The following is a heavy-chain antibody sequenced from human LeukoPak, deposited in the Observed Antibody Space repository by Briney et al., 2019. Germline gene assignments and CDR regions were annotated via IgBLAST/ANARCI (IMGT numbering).Heavy chain of an antibody. CDR2: ISWNSGSI. Sequence: GRSLRLSCAASGFTFDGYAMHWVRQAPGKGLEWVSGISWNSGSIGYADSVKGRFTISRDNAENSLYLQMNSLRAEDMALYYCAKAFRGDYYYMDVWGKGTTVTVSS. J-gene: IGHJ6*03. D-gene: IGHD3-3*02. CDR3: AKAFRGDYYYMDV. V-gene: IGHV3-9*03. CDR1: GFTFDGYA.